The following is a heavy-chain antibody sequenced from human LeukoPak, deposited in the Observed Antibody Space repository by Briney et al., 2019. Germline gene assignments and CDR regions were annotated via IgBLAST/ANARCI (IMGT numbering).Heavy chain of an antibody. D-gene: IGHD5-24*01. V-gene: IGHV1-69*08. CDR2: ITPTLGAP. CDR3: AGPGDGAFEI. J-gene: IGHJ3*02. Sequence: SVKVSCKASGGTFSSYKITWLRQAPGQGLEWMGTITPTLGAPSYVQKFQGRVSITADRLTSTAYMELSSLSSEDTAVYYCAGPGDGAFEIWGQGTMVTVSS. CDR1: GGTFSSYK.